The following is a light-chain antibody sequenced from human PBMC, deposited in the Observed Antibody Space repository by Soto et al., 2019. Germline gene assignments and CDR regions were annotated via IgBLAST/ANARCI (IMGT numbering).Light chain of an antibody. CDR1: SSDVGGYNY. Sequence: QSALTQPASVSGSPGQSITISCTGTSSDVGGYNYVSWYQQHPGKAPKLMIYDVSNRPSGVANRCSGSKSGNTAAQTISGLQAEDEADEDCSSYTSSSTRLYVFGTGTKLTVL. CDR3: SSYTSSSTRLYV. CDR2: DVS. V-gene: IGLV2-14*01. J-gene: IGLJ1*01.